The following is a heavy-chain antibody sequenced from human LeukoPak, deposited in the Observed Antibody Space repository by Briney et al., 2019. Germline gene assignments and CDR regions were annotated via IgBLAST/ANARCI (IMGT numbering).Heavy chain of an antibody. V-gene: IGHV3-11*06. J-gene: IGHJ2*01. D-gene: IGHD4-11*01. CDR2: ISSSSSYR. CDR3: AKSATVSPDYWYFDL. CDR1: GFTFSDYS. Sequence: GGSLRLSCAVSGFTFSDYSMNWIRQAPGKGLEWVSYISSSSSYRNYADSVKGRFTISRDNSKNTLYLQMSSLRAEDTAVYYCAKSATVSPDYWYFDLWGRGTLVTVSS.